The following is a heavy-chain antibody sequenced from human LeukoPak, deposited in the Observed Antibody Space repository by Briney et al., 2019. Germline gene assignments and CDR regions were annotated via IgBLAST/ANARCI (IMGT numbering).Heavy chain of an antibody. J-gene: IGHJ4*02. V-gene: IGHV3-15*01. CDR1: GFTFSNAW. CDR3: ARLREIPVFGVVTKSTSYFDY. D-gene: IGHD3-3*01. Sequence: GGSLRLSCAASGFTFSNAWMSWVRQAPGKGLEWVGRIKSKTDGGTTDCAAPVKGRFTISRDNAKNSLYLQMNSLRAEDTAVYYCARLREIPVFGVVTKSTSYFDYWGQGTLVTVSS. CDR2: IKSKTDGGTT.